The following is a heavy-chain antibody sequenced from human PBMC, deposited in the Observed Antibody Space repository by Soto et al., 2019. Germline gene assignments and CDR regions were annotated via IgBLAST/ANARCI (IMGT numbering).Heavy chain of an antibody. CDR3: ARLRGGWLADYYYSYGMDV. V-gene: IGHV1-18*01. CDR2: ISAYNGNT. J-gene: IGHJ6*02. Sequence: GASVKVSCKASGYTFTSYGISWVRQAPGQGLEWMGWISAYNGNTNYAQKLQGRVTMTTDTSTSTAYMELRSLRSDDTAVYYCARLRGGWLADYYYSYGMDVWGQGTTVTVSS. D-gene: IGHD6-19*01. CDR1: GYTFTSYG.